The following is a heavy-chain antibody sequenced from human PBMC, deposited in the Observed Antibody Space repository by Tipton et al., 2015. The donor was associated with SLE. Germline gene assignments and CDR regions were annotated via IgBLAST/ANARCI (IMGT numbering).Heavy chain of an antibody. CDR1: GFIFSSHA. D-gene: IGHD4-17*01. J-gene: IGHJ2*01. CDR3: AKAAGGDYAWDFDV. CDR2: IWYDGSNK. V-gene: IGHV3-33*06. Sequence: TLRLSCAASGFIFSSHAMHWVRQAPGKGLEWVAIIWYDGSNKHYADSVKGRFTVSRDNSMDTLYLQMNTLTVEDTAVYYCAKAAGGDYAWDFDVRGRGTLVTVSS.